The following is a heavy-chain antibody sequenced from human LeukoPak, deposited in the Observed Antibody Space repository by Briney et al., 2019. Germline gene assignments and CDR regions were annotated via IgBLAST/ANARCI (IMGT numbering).Heavy chain of an antibody. CDR3: ARDLNRNWFDP. CDR2: ISASGGST. D-gene: IGHD1-14*01. Sequence: GGSLRHSCVDSGFTFSSYDMSWVRQIPGKGLEWVSAISASGGSTYYADSVKGRFTISRDNSKGTLYLQMNSLRAEDTAIFYCARDLNRNWFDPWGQGTLVTVSS. V-gene: IGHV3-23*01. J-gene: IGHJ5*02. CDR1: GFTFSSYD.